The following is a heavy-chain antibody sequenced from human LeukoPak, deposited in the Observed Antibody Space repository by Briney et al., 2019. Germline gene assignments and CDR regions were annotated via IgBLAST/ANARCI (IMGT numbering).Heavy chain of an antibody. J-gene: IGHJ4*02. CDR3: AREGRYYYDSSGSEDY. V-gene: IGHV3-48*03. D-gene: IGHD3-22*01. CDR1: GFTFSSYE. Sequence: GGSLRLSCAASGFTFSSYEMNWVRQAPGKGLEWVSYISSSGSTIYYADSVKGRFTISRDNAKNSLYLQMNSLRAEDTAVYYCAREGRYYYDSSGSEDYWGQGTLVTVSS. CDR2: ISSSGSTI.